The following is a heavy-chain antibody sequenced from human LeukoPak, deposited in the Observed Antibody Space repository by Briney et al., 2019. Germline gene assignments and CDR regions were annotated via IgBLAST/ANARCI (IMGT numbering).Heavy chain of an antibody. Sequence: SETLSLTCAVYGGSFSGYYWSWIRQPPGKGLEWIGEINHSGSTNYNPSLKSRVTISVDTSKNQFSLKLSSVTAADTAVYYCARDGCGGSCIHYYYYYMDVWGKGTTVTISS. V-gene: IGHV4-34*01. CDR2: INHSGST. CDR3: ARDGCGGSCIHYYYYYMDV. J-gene: IGHJ6*03. CDR1: GGSFSGYY. D-gene: IGHD2-15*01.